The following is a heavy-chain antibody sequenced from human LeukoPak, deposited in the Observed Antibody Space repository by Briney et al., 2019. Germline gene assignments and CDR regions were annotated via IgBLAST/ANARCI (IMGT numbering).Heavy chain of an antibody. V-gene: IGHV4-59*08. CDR3: ARVAGAYVWGSYRPHDAFDI. CDR2: IYYSGST. D-gene: IGHD3-16*02. Sequence: SETLSLTCTVSGGSMSSYYWSWIRQPPGKGLEWIGYIYYSGSTNYNPSLKSRVTISVDTSKNQFSLKLSSVTAADTAVYYCARVAGAYVWGSYRPHDAFDIWGQGTMVTVSS. J-gene: IGHJ3*02. CDR1: GGSMSSYY.